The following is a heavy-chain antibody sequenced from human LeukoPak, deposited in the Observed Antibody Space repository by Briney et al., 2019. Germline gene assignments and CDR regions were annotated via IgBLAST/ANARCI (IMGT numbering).Heavy chain of an antibody. Sequence: SETLSLTCTVSGGSISSYYWSWIRQPPGKGLEWIGYIYYSGSTNYNPSLKSRVTISVDTSKNQFSLKLSSVTAADTAVYYCAAITGSRWFDPWGQGTLVTVSS. CDR2: IYYSGST. D-gene: IGHD1-20*01. CDR3: AAITGSRWFDP. V-gene: IGHV4-59*08. J-gene: IGHJ5*02. CDR1: GGSISSYY.